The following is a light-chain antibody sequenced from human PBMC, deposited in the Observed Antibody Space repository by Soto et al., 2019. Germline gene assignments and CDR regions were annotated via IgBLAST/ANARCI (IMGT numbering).Light chain of an antibody. CDR2: GAS. V-gene: IGKV3-20*01. J-gene: IGKJ1*01. CDR1: RSVSSY. Sequence: EIVLTQSPGTLSLSPGEGATLSCRASRSVSSYLAWYQQKSGQAPRLLIYGASSRAAGIPDRFSGSGSGTDFTLTTSRLEPEDFAVYYCQQYDSPLTVGQGTKVDTK. CDR3: QQYDSPLT.